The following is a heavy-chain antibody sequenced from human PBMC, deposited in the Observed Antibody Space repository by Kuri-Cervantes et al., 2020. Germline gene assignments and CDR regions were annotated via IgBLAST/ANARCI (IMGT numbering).Heavy chain of an antibody. V-gene: IGHV3-48*03. CDR1: GFTFSTYE. J-gene: IGHJ6*03. CDR3: ARGAVFRLYYYYYYMDV. CDR2: ISNSGNTI. Sequence: GESLKISCTVSGFTFSTYEFNWVRQAPGKGLEWISYISNSGNTIYYADSVKGRLTISRDNAKNSLYLQMNSLRAEDTAVYYCARGAVFRLYYYYYYMDVWGKGTTVTVSS. D-gene: IGHD2-21*01.